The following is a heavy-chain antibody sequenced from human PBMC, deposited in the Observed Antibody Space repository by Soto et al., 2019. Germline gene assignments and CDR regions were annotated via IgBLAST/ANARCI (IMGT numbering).Heavy chain of an antibody. CDR2: IIPIFGTA. Sequence: QVQLVQSGAEVKKPGSSVKVSCKASGGTFSSYAISWVRQAPGQGLEWMGGIIPIFGTANYAQKFQGRVTITADESTSPAYMELSSLRSEDTAVYYCARDYQSGIAAANYPDVWGQGTTVTVSS. CDR1: GGTFSSYA. CDR3: ARDYQSGIAAANYPDV. D-gene: IGHD6-13*01. J-gene: IGHJ6*02. V-gene: IGHV1-69*12.